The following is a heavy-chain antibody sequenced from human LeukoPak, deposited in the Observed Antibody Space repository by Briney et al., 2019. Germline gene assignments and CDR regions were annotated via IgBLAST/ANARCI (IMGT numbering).Heavy chain of an antibody. CDR1: GFTFSSYG. J-gene: IGHJ4*02. CDR2: ISYDGSNK. CDR3: ARDNDYAFDY. Sequence: GRSLRLSCAASGFTFSSYGMHWVRQAPGKGLEWVAVISYDGSNKYYADSVKGRFTISRDNSKNSLYLQMNSLRDEDTAVYYCARDNDYAFDYWGQGTLVTVSS. D-gene: IGHD4-17*01. V-gene: IGHV3-30*03.